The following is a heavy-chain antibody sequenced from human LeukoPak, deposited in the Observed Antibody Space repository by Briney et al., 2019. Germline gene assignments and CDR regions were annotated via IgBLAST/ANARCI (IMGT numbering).Heavy chain of an antibody. Sequence: GGSLRLSCAASGFTFSNAWMSWVRQAPGRGLEWVGRIKSKTDCRTTDYAAPVKGRFTTSRDDSKNTLYLQMNSLKTEDTAVYYCTTDYTVTKCRGQGTLVTVSS. CDR2: IKSKTDCRTT. CDR1: GFTFSNAW. CDR3: TTDYTVTKC. V-gene: IGHV3-15*01. D-gene: IGHD4-11*01. J-gene: IGHJ4*02.